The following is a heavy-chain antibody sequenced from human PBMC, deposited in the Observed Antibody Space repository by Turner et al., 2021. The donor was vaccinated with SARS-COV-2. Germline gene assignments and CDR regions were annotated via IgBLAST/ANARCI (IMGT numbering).Heavy chain of an antibody. D-gene: IGHD6-19*01. V-gene: IGHV3-9*01. Sequence: EVQLVESGGGLVRPGRSLRLSCEASGFTFDDYAMNWVRQTPGKGLEWVSGFNWDSVSIVYADSVKGRFTISRDNAKNSLYLQMNSLGAEDTALYYCAKDISSGRFEHFQHWGQGTLVTVSS. CDR3: AKDISSGRFEHFQH. CDR1: GFTFDDYA. CDR2: FNWDSVSI. J-gene: IGHJ1*01.